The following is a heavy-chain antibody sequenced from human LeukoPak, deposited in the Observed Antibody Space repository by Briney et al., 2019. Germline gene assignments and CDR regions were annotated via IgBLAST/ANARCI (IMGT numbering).Heavy chain of an antibody. J-gene: IGHJ4*02. CDR3: ARNVGLRFLFIVYYFAY. CDR2: ISSSSSYI. CDR1: GFTFSSYS. Sequence: PGGSLRLSCAASGFTFSSYSMNWVRQAPGKGLEWVSSISSSSSYIYYADSVKGRFTISRDNAKNSLYLQMNSLRAEDTAVYYCARNVGLRFLFIVYYFAYWGRGPLVTVSS. V-gene: IGHV3-21*01. D-gene: IGHD3-3*01.